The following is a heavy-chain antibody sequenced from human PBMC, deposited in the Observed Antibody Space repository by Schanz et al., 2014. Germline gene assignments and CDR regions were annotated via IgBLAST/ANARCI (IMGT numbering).Heavy chain of an antibody. CDR3: VRDAGWAFGDYHDMDV. V-gene: IGHV1-18*01. J-gene: IGHJ6*02. CDR1: GYTFNNHG. Sequence: QVQLVQSGGEVKKPGASATVSCKASGYTFNNHGISWVRQAPGQGLEWMGWISVYHGHTNYAEKVHGRVTMTTDTSTSTAYMELRSLIADDTAVYYCVRDAGWAFGDYHDMDVWGQGTSVSVS. CDR2: ISVYHGHT. D-gene: IGHD3-10*01.